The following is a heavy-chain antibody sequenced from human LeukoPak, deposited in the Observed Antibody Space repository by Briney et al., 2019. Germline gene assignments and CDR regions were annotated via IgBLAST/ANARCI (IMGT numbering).Heavy chain of an antibody. CDR1: GYTFTGYY. Sequence: ASVKVSCKASGYTFTGYYMHWVRQAPGQGLEWMGWINPNSGGTNYAQKFQGRVAMTRDTSISTAYMELSRLRSDDTAVYYCARASQQLDPYYFDYWGQGTLVTVSS. J-gene: IGHJ4*02. CDR3: ARASQQLDPYYFDY. V-gene: IGHV1-2*02. D-gene: IGHD6-13*01. CDR2: INPNSGGT.